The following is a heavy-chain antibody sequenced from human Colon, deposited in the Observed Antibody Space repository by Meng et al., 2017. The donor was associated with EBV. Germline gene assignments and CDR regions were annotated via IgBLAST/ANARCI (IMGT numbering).Heavy chain of an antibody. CDR1: GGSLSSRNW. CDR2: IYHSGST. J-gene: IGHJ4*02. D-gene: IGHD2-21*02. CDR3: ARVGAYCGGDCYHPR. V-gene: IGHV4-4*02. Sequence: QVQLQDSGPGLVRASGTLSLTCAVSGGSLSSRNWWSWVRQPPGKGLEWIGEIYHSGSTNYNPSLKSRVTISVDESKNQFSLRLSSVTAADTAVYYCARVGAYCGGDCYHPRWGQGTLVTVSS.